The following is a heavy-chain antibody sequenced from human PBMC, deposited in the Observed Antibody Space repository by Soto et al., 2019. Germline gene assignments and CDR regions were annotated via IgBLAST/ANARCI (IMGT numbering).Heavy chain of an antibody. D-gene: IGHD3-10*01. CDR1: GGTFSSYA. CDR2: IIPIFGTA. CDR3: ARGGLTMVRGNWFDP. J-gene: IGHJ5*02. Sequence: GASVKVSCKASGGTFSSYAISWVRQAPGQGLEWMGGIIPIFGTANYAQKFQGRVTITADESTSTAYMELSSLRPEDTAVYYCARGGLTMVRGNWFDPWGQGTLVTVSS. V-gene: IGHV1-69*13.